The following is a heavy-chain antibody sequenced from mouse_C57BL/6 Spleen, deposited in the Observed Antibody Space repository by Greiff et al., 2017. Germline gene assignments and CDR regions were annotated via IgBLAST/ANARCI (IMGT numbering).Heavy chain of an antibody. CDR2: INPNYGTT. D-gene: IGHD1-1*01. CDR3: ARSPLQGSSHFGG. V-gene: IGHV1-39*01. Sequence: VQLQQSGPELVKPGASVKISCKASGYSFTDYNMNWVKQSNGKSLEWIGVINPNYGTTSYNQKFKGKATLTVDHSSSTAYMQLDSLAAEDSAVYYCARSPLQGSSHFGGWGQGTTLTVSS. CDR1: GYSFTDYN. J-gene: IGHJ2*01.